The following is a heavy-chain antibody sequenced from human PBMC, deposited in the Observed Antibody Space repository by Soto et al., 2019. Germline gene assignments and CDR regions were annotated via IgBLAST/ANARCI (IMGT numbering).Heavy chain of an antibody. CDR1: GGSISSGGYS. CDR2: IYHSWST. Sequence: QLQLQESGSGLVKPTQTLSLTGAVSGGSISSGGYSWSLIRQPPGKGLEGIGYIYHSWSTYYNPSLKSRVTISVDMAKNQFSLKLSSVTAADTAVYYCARVPDRWGQGTLVTVSS. J-gene: IGHJ5*02. D-gene: IGHD2-2*01. V-gene: IGHV4-30-2*01. CDR3: ARVPDR.